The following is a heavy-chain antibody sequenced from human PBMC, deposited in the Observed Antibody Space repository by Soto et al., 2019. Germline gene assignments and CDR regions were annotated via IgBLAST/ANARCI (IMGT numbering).Heavy chain of an antibody. D-gene: IGHD4-17*01. CDR1: GGSVSSGRYY. J-gene: IGHJ4*02. Sequence: PSETLSLTCTVSGGSVSSGRYYWSWIRQPPGKGLEWIGYIYYSGSTNYNPSLKSRVTISVDTSKNQFSLKLSSVTAADTAVYYCARVLVGLTTVTTWSFDYWGQGTLVTVSS. CDR2: IYYSGST. CDR3: ARVLVGLTTVTTWSFDY. V-gene: IGHV4-61*01.